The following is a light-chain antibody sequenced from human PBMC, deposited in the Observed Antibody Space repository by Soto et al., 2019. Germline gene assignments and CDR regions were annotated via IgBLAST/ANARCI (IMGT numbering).Light chain of an antibody. CDR2: AAS. CDR1: QSITSY. J-gene: IGKJ5*01. V-gene: IGKV1-9*01. Sequence: IQLTQSPSSLSASVGDRVTITCRASQSITSYVAWYQQKSGKAPKLLIYAASNLQSGVSSRFSGGGSGTDFTLTISSLQPEDSATYYCQQLNSYPAISFGQGTRLEIK. CDR3: QQLNSYPAIS.